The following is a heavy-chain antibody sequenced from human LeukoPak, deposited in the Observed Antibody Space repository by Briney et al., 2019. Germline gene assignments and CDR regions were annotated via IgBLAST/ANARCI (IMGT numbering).Heavy chain of an antibody. CDR1: GGSISSYY. Sequence: SETLSLTCTVSGGSISSYYWSWIRQPPGKGLEWIGYIYYSGSTNYNPSLKSRVTISVDTSKIQFSLKLSSVTAADTAVYYCARGGITIFGVVKRRFGPWGQGTLVTVSS. J-gene: IGHJ5*02. CDR3: ARGGITIFGVVKRRFGP. CDR2: IYYSGST. V-gene: IGHV4-59*12. D-gene: IGHD3-3*01.